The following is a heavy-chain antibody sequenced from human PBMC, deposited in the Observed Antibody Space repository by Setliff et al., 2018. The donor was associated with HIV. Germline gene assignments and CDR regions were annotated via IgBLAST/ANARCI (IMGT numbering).Heavy chain of an antibody. D-gene: IGHD3-3*01. CDR2: IHTSGST. CDR1: GGSISSGSYY. V-gene: IGHV4-61*09. Sequence: PSETLSLTCTVSGGSISSGSYYWSWIRQPAGKGLEWIGHIHTSGSTKYNPSLKSRVTISADTSKNQFPLNLSSVTAAETAVYYCARALRIIGVIRYWGQGTLVTVSS. J-gene: IGHJ4*02. CDR3: ARALRIIGVIRY.